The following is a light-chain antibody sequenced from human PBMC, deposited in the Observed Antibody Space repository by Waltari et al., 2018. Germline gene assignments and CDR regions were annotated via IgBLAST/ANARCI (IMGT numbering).Light chain of an antibody. CDR3: ATWDDSLIGRV. Sequence: QSVVTHAPSASGTPGQTVTISCSGSTSNIGSNTVIWYQQVPGTAPKVLVFANYHRPSGVPDRFSASKSGTSASLVISGLQSEDEADYFCATWDDSLIGRVFGGGTKLTVL. CDR2: ANY. CDR1: TSNIGSNT. V-gene: IGLV1-44*01. J-gene: IGLJ3*02.